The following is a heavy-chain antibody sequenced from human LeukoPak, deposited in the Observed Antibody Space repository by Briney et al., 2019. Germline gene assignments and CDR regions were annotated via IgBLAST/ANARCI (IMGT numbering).Heavy chain of an antibody. V-gene: IGHV4-4*07. J-gene: IGHJ4*02. CDR1: GGSISSYY. CDR2: IYTSGST. Sequence: SETLSLTCTVSGGSISSYYWSWIRQPAGKGLEWIVRIYTSGSTNYNPSLKSRVTMSVDTSKNQFSLKLSSVTAADTAVYYCARDLGVAMEPYYFDYWGQGTLVTVSS. CDR3: ARDLGVAMEPYYFDY. D-gene: IGHD5-18*01.